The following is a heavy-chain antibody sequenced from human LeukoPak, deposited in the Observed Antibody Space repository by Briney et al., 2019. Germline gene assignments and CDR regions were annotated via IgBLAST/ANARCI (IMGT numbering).Heavy chain of an antibody. J-gene: IGHJ2*01. V-gene: IGHV4-4*07. CDR3: ARHPATVVTYWYFDL. CDR2: IYTSGST. CDR1: GGSISSYY. D-gene: IGHD4-23*01. Sequence: SETLSLTCTVSGGSISSYYWSWIRQPAGKGLEWIGRIYTSGSTNYNPSLKSRVAISVDTSKNQFSLKLSSVTAADTAVYYCARHPATVVTYWYFDLWGRGTLVTVSS.